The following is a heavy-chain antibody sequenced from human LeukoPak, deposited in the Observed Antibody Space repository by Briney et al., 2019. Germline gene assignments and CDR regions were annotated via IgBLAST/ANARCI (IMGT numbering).Heavy chain of an antibody. Sequence: GASVKVSCKASGGTFSSYAISWVRQAPGQGLEWMGGIIPIFGTANYAQKFQGRVTITADESTSTAYMELSSLRSEDTAVYYCAGRLPFFGGNSAWFDPWGQGTLVTVSS. D-gene: IGHD4-23*01. V-gene: IGHV1-69*13. J-gene: IGHJ5*02. CDR3: AGRLPFFGGNSAWFDP. CDR1: GGTFSSYA. CDR2: IIPIFGTA.